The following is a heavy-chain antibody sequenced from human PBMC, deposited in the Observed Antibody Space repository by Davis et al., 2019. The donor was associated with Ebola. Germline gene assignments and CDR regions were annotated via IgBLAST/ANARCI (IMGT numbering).Heavy chain of an antibody. Sequence: GESLKISCKGSGYSFSTHWIGWVRQRPGKGLEWMVVIYPGDSDTRYSPSCQGQVTISADKSISTTYLQWSSLRASYNAMYYCYTQGRAGFDHWGRGSLVTVS. J-gene: IGHJ2*01. CDR2: IYPGDSDT. CDR1: GYSFSTHW. D-gene: IGHD3-10*01. V-gene: IGHV5-51*01. CDR3: YTQGRAGFDH.